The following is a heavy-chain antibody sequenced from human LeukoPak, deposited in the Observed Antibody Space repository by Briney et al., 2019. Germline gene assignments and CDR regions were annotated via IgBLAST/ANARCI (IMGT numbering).Heavy chain of an antibody. CDR2: INPNSGGT. CDR3: ARSRRDPAAPGTVTAFDI. Sequence: GASVKVSCKASGYTFTGYYMHWVRQAPGQGLEWMGWINPNSGGTNYAQKFQGRVTMTRDTSISTAYMELSRLRSDDTAVYYCARSRRDPAAPGTVTAFDIWGQGTMVTVSS. J-gene: IGHJ3*02. V-gene: IGHV1-2*02. CDR1: GYTFTGYY. D-gene: IGHD6-13*01.